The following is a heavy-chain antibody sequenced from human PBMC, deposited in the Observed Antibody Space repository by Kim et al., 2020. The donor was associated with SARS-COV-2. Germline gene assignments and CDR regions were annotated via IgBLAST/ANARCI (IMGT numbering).Heavy chain of an antibody. D-gene: IGHD6-19*01. Sequence: DSVGGRFTISRDISKNTVDLQMNTLRAEDTAVYYCTTFTPIYVSGWYYLEYWGQGSLVTVSS. V-gene: IGHV3-53*01. J-gene: IGHJ4*02. CDR3: TTFTPIYVSGWYYLEY.